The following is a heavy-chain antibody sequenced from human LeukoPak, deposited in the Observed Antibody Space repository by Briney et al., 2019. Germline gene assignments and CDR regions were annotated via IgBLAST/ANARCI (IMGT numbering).Heavy chain of an antibody. J-gene: IGHJ5*02. Sequence: PGGSLRLSCAASGFTLRNHWMHWVRQVPGKGLAWVSHINNDGRTIDYADSVKGRFTISRDNAKNTLYLQMNSLRAEDTAVYYCASMTTVVTGWFDPWGQGTLVTVSS. CDR1: GFTLRNHW. D-gene: IGHD4-23*01. V-gene: IGHV3-74*01. CDR2: INNDGRTI. CDR3: ASMTTVVTGWFDP.